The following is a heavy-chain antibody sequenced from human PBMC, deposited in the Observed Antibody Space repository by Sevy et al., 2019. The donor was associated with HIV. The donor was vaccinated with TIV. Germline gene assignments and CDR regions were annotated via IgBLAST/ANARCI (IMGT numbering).Heavy chain of an antibody. CDR1: GYSIIGDYY. CDR3: AQVKLRGAYYYDF. CDR2: IYHSGST. J-gene: IGHJ4*02. Sequence: SETLSLTCTVSGYSIIGDYYWGWIRQPPGKGLEWIVHIYHSGSTYYNPSLDSRVTPSVDTSKNQFSLWLSSVTAADTAIYYCAQVKLRGAYYYDFWGQGTLVTVSS. V-gene: IGHV4-38-2*02. D-gene: IGHD4-4*01.